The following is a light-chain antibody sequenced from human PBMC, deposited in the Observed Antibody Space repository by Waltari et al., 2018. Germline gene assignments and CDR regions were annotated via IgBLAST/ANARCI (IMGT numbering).Light chain of an antibody. Sequence: DIQMTQSPSTLSASVGDRVTITCRTSQTVDKWLAWYQQKPGKVPKVLISKASSLESGVPSRFSGSGSGTDFTLSISSLQLDDFATYYCQQYYNYSWTFGQGTKVDIK. CDR2: KAS. V-gene: IGKV1-5*03. CDR1: QTVDKW. J-gene: IGKJ1*01. CDR3: QQYYNYSWT.